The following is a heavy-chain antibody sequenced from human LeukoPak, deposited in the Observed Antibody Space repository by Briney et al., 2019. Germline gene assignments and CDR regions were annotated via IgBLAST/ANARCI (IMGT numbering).Heavy chain of an antibody. CDR3: ARGPHYYYDSSGHYSGFNFDY. Sequence: ASVKVSCKASDYTFTSYGISLVRQAPGQGLEWMGWISAYNGNTNYAQKLQGRVTMTTDTSTSTAYMELRSLRSDDTAVYYCARGPHYYYDSSGHYSGFNFDYWGQGTLVTVSS. J-gene: IGHJ4*02. CDR1: DYTFTSYG. CDR2: ISAYNGNT. V-gene: IGHV1-18*01. D-gene: IGHD3-22*01.